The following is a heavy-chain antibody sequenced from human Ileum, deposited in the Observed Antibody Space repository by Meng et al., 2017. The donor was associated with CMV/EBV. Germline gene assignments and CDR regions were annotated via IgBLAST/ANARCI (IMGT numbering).Heavy chain of an antibody. Sequence: ELGLVESGGGLVQPGGSLRRSCAASGFTLSNYWMQWVRQAPGKGLVWVASISFDGSSTNYADSVKGRFTMSRDNAKNTMYLQMNSVRVDDTAMYYCARTNNADYWGQGTLVTVSS. D-gene: IGHD1-14*01. J-gene: IGHJ4*02. CDR2: ISFDGSST. CDR3: ARTNNADY. V-gene: IGHV3-74*01. CDR1: GFTLSNYW.